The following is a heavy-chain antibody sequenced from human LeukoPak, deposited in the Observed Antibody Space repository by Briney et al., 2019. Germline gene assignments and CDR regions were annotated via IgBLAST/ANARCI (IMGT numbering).Heavy chain of an antibody. CDR3: ARGDERGAYCGGDCYSGDY. Sequence: SETLSLTCTVSGGSISSYYWSWIRQPAGKGLEWIGRIYTSGSTNYNPSLKSRVTMSVDTSKNQFSLKLSSVTAADTAVYYCARGDERGAYCGGDCYSGDYWGQGTLVTVSS. V-gene: IGHV4-4*07. D-gene: IGHD2-21*02. CDR2: IYTSGST. J-gene: IGHJ4*02. CDR1: GGSISSYY.